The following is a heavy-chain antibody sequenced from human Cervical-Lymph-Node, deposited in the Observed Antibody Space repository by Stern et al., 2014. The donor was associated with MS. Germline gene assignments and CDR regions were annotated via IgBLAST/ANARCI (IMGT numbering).Heavy chain of an antibody. V-gene: IGHV1-69*01. J-gene: IGHJ4*02. Sequence: QVQLQQSGAEVMKPWSLVTLTCRASGGTFGSFGVNWVRQAPGQGLEWMGGIIPIFGTTNYAQRFQGRVTITADDSTTTVYMELNSLTSDDTAVYFCTQEAIGHSGSFDFWGQGTLVTVSS. CDR1: GGTFGSFG. D-gene: IGHD5-12*01. CDR2: IIPIFGTT. CDR3: TQEAIGHSGSFDF.